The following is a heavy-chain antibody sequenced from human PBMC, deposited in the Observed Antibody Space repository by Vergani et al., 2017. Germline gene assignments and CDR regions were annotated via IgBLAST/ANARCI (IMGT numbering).Heavy chain of an antibody. CDR1: ADSISSGSYY. D-gene: IGHD6-19*01. J-gene: IGHJ4*02. V-gene: IGHV4-39*01. Sequence: QLQLQQSGPGLVKPSETLFLTCTVSADSISSGSYYWGWIRQPPGKSLEWIGSIYYSGLTYYNPSLKSRVAISVDTSKNQFSLKVTSVPAADTAVYFCARQRPGSVWSPGDFDDWGQGILVTVSS. CDR3: ARQRPGSVWSPGDFDD. CDR2: IYYSGLT.